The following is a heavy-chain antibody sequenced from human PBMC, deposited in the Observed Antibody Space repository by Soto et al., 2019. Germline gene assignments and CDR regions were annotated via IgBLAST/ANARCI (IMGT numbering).Heavy chain of an antibody. CDR3: AGGLVVAATVREVDY. CDR1: GGSFSGYY. J-gene: IGHJ4*02. Sequence: SETLSLTCAVYGGSFSGYYWSWIRQPPGKGLEWIGDINHSGSTNYNPSLKSRVTISVDTSKNQFSLKLSSVTAADTAVYYCAGGLVVAATVREVDYWGQGTLVTVSS. CDR2: INHSGST. V-gene: IGHV4-34*01. D-gene: IGHD2-15*01.